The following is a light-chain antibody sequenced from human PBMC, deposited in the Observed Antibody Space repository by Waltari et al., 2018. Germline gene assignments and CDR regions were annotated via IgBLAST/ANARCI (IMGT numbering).Light chain of an antibody. CDR3: QDYMTYPLT. Sequence: DIQMTQSPSTLSASVGDRVAITCRASQSLTGRLAWYQQKPGKTPKLLISQASTLENGVPSRFSGGGSGTEFTLTISSLQPDDFATYYCQDYMTYPLTFGGGTKVEIK. V-gene: IGKV1-5*03. CDR2: QAS. J-gene: IGKJ4*01. CDR1: QSLTGR.